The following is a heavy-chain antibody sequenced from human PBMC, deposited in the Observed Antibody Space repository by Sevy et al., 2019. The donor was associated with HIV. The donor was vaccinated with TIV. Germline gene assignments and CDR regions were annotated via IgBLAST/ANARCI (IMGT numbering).Heavy chain of an antibody. D-gene: IGHD1-26*01. CDR1: GGSISSYY. J-gene: IGHJ2*01. CDR3: ARDGGRGWYFDL. CDR2: IYYSGST. Sequence: SETLSLTCTVSGGSISSYYWSWIRQPPGKGLEWIGYIYYSGSTNYNPSLKSRVTISVDTSKNQFSLKLSSVTAADTAGYYCARDGGRGWYFDLWGRGTLVTVSS. V-gene: IGHV4-59*13.